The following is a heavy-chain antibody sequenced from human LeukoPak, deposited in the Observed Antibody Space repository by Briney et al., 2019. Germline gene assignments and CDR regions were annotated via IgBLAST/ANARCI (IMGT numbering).Heavy chain of an antibody. CDR1: GFTFSSYS. D-gene: IGHD6-13*01. J-gene: IGHJ4*02. V-gene: IGHV3-48*04. CDR3: ANTGYGASGQQLVPFDY. CDR2: ISSGSSTI. Sequence: QPGGSLRLSCAASGFTFSSYSMDWVRQAPGKGLEWVSYISSGSSTIYYADSVKGRFTISRDNAKNSLYLQMNSLRAEDTAVYYCANTGYGASGQQLVPFDYWGQGTLVTVPS.